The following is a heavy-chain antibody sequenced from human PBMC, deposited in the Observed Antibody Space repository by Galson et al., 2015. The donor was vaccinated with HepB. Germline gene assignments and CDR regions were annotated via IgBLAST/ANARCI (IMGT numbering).Heavy chain of an antibody. V-gene: IGHV5-51*01. J-gene: IGHJ4*02. CDR3: ARHVTGANSCSETEFDF. Sequence: QSGAEVKKPGESLKISCQGSGYSFSNYWIGWVRQMPGKGLEYMAIIYPGDSDARYSPSFQGQVTISADKSISTAYLQWSSLKASNTARYYCARHVTGANSCSETEFDFWGQGTLVSVSS. D-gene: IGHD2-8*02. CDR1: GYSFSNYW. CDR2: IYPGDSDA.